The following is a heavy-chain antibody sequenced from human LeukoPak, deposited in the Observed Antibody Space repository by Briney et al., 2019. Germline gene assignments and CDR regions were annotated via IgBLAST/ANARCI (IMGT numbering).Heavy chain of an antibody. J-gene: IGHJ4*02. Sequence: GSLRFSCAASGVAFSNVWMSWVRQAPGKGLEWVGRIQSNTDDGATDYAAPVKGRFTIFRDDSKSILYLQRNSLKDEDTAVYSCTTDRGSGYSGSYYFDYWGQGTLVTVSS. CDR2: IQSNTDDGAT. CDR3: TTDRGSGYSGSYYFDY. D-gene: IGHD1-26*01. CDR1: GVAFSNVW. V-gene: IGHV3-15*01.